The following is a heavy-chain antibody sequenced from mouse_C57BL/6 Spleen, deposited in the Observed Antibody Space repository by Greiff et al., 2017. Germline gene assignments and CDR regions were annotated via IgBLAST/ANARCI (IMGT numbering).Heavy chain of an antibody. Sequence: QVQLQQSGAELVRPGASVTLSCKASGYTFTDYEMHWVKQTPVHGLEWIGAIDPETGGTAYNQKFKGKAILTADKSSSTAYMELRSLTSEDSAVDYCTRRNWVDWYFDVWGKGTTVTVSS. CDR2: IDPETGGT. D-gene: IGHD4-1*01. CDR3: TRRNWVDWYFDV. V-gene: IGHV1-15*01. J-gene: IGHJ1*03. CDR1: GYTFTDYE.